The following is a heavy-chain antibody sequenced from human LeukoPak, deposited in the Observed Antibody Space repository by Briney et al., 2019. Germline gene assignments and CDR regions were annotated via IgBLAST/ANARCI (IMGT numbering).Heavy chain of an antibody. J-gene: IGHJ6*02. CDR1: GGSISSGSYY. CDR3: ARAWRRSTVTHSYGVDV. D-gene: IGHD4-17*01. V-gene: IGHV4-61*02. CDR2: IYTSGST. Sequence: SETLSLTCTVSGGSISSGSYYWSWIRQPAGKGLEWIGRIYTSGSTNYNPSLKSRVTISVDTSKNQFSLKLGSVTAADTAVYYCARAWRRSTVTHSYGVDVWGQGTTVTVSS.